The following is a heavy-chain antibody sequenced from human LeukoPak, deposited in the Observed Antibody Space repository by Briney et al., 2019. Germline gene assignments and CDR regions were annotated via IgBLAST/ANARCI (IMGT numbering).Heavy chain of an antibody. CDR3: ASLERSIAARSFDY. D-gene: IGHD6-6*01. CDR2: IYYSGST. Sequence: SGTLSLTCAVSGGSISSSNWWSWVRQPPGKGLEWIGSIYYSGSTYYNPSLKSRVTISVDTSKNQFSLKLSSVTAADTAVYYCASLERSIAARSFDYWGQGTLVTVSS. CDR1: GGSISSSNW. V-gene: IGHV4-4*02. J-gene: IGHJ4*02.